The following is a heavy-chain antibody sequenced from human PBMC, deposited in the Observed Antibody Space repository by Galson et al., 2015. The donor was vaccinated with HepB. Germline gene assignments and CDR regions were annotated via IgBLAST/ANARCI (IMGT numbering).Heavy chain of an antibody. J-gene: IGHJ4*02. D-gene: IGHD2-2*01. CDR2: INTNTGNP. Sequence: SVKVSCKASGYTFTSYAMNWVRQAPGQGLEWMGWINTNTGNPTYAQGFTGRFVFSLDTSVSTAYLQISSLKAEDTAVYYCARVPHGGLLGYCSSTSCYFFDYWGQGTLVTVSS. CDR1: GYTFTSYA. CDR3: ARVPHGGLLGYCSSTSCYFFDY. V-gene: IGHV7-4-1*02.